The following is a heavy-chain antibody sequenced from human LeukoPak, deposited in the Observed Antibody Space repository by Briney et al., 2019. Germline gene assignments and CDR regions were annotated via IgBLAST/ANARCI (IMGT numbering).Heavy chain of an antibody. CDR3: ARVPKYFDL. Sequence: PSETLSLTCAVYGGSFSGFYWTWIRQPPGKGLEWIGQINHSRSTHHNPSLKSRVTISVDTSKNQFSLKLSSVTAADTAVYYCARVPKYFDLWGRGTLVTVSS. V-gene: IGHV4-34*01. J-gene: IGHJ2*01. CDR1: GGSFSGFY. CDR2: INHSRST.